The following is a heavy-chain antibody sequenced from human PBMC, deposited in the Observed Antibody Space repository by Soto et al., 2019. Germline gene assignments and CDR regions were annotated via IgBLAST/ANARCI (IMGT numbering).Heavy chain of an antibody. CDR1: GFTFSSYS. V-gene: IGHV3-21*01. J-gene: IGHJ4*02. Sequence: GGSLRLSCAASGFTFSSYSMNWVRQAPGKGLEWVSSISSSSGYIYYADSVKGRFTISRDNAKNSLYLQMNSLRAEDTAVYYCARDGVGWSGCNSTSCSQVWGQGTLVTVSS. D-gene: IGHD2-2*01. CDR2: ISSSSGYI. CDR3: ARDGVGWSGCNSTSCSQV.